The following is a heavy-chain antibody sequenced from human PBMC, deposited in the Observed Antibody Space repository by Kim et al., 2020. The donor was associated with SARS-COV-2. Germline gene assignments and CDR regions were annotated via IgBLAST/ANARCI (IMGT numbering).Heavy chain of an antibody. Sequence: NTKCSQQFPGRVTFTRDTSANTASMELSSLGSEDTAVYYCARDLLRTGFDYWGQGTLVAVSS. V-gene: IGHV1-3*01. CDR2: NT. CDR3: ARDLLRTGFDY. J-gene: IGHJ4*02. D-gene: IGHD2-8*02.